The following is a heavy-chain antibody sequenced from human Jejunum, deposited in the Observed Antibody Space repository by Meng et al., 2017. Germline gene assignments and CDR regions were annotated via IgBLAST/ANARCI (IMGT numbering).Heavy chain of an antibody. CDR3: ARGNEYSNYGADF. J-gene: IGHJ4*02. Sequence: QVQLQESGPGLLKPSETLSLTGAVYGGSISDYYWTWIRQPPGKGLEWMGEINDSGSTNYNPSLKSRVTISVDTSKSQFYLRVSSVTAADTAVYYCARGNEYSNYGADFWGQGTLVTVSS. CDR2: INDSGST. CDR1: GGSISDYY. V-gene: IGHV4-34*01. D-gene: IGHD4-11*01.